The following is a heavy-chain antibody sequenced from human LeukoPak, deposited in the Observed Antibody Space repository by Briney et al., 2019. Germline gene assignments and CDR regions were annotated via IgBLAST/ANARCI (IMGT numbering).Heavy chain of an antibody. CDR1: GYTFTAYY. CDR3: ARDRGQQQFPDY. D-gene: IGHD6-13*01. CDR2: INPNSGGT. V-gene: IGHV1-2*06. J-gene: IGHJ4*02. Sequence: ASVKVSCKTSGYTFTAYYMHWVRQAPGQGLEWMGRINPNSGGTNYAQKFQGRVTLTRDTSISAAYMELSRLRSDDAAVYYCARDRGQQQFPDYWGKGPLVPVPS.